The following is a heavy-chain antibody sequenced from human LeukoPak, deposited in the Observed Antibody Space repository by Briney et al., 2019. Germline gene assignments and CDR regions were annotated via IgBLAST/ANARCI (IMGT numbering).Heavy chain of an antibody. CDR2: IYYSGST. J-gene: IGHJ5*02. Sequence: SETLSLTCTVSGGSISSSSYYWGWIRQPPGKGLEWIGSIYYSGSTYYNPSLKSRVTISVDTSKNQFSLKLSSVTAADTAVYYCARDAPLWFGEYWFDPWGQGTLVTVSS. CDR3: ARDAPLWFGEYWFDP. V-gene: IGHV4-39*07. D-gene: IGHD3-10*01. CDR1: GGSISSSSYY.